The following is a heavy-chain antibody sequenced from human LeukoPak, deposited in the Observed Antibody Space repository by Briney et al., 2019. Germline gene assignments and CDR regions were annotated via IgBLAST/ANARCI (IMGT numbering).Heavy chain of an antibody. D-gene: IGHD3-22*01. Sequence: GGSLRLSRAASGFTVSSNYMSWVRQAPGKGLEWVSVIYSGGSTYYADSVKGRFTISRDNSKNTLYLQMNSLRAEDTAVYYCARDSQDSSGSGWAFDIWGQGAMVTVSS. J-gene: IGHJ3*02. V-gene: IGHV3-53*01. CDR3: ARDSQDSSGSGWAFDI. CDR1: GFTVSSNY. CDR2: IYSGGST.